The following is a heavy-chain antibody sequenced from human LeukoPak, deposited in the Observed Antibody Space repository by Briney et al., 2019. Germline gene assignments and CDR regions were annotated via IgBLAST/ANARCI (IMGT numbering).Heavy chain of an antibody. D-gene: IGHD3-22*01. Sequence: SVKVSCKASGGTFSSYAISRVRQAPGQGLEWMGRIIPIFGTANYAQKFQGRVTITTDESTSTAYMELSSLRSEDTAVYYCARVTYYYDSSGYQDYWGQGTLVTVSS. CDR2: IIPIFGTA. CDR3: ARVTYYYDSSGYQDY. J-gene: IGHJ4*02. V-gene: IGHV1-69*05. CDR1: GGTFSSYA.